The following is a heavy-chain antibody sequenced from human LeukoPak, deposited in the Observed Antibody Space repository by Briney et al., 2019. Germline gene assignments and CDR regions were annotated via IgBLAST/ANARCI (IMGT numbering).Heavy chain of an antibody. Sequence: GGSLRLSCAASGFTVSSNYMSWVRQAPGKGLEWVSVIYSGGSTYYADSVRGRFTISRDNSKNTLYLQMNSLRAEDTAVYYCARDGILGYSGSWLRWGAFDIWGQGTMVTVSS. J-gene: IGHJ3*02. CDR2: IYSGGST. V-gene: IGHV3-53*01. CDR1: GFTVSSNY. D-gene: IGHD6-13*01. CDR3: ARDGILGYSGSWLRWGAFDI.